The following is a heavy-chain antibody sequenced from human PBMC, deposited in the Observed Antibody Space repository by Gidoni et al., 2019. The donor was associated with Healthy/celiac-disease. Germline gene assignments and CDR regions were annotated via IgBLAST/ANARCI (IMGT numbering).Heavy chain of an antibody. D-gene: IGHD3-3*01. CDR1: GGTFSSYA. V-gene: IGHV1-69*01. J-gene: IGHJ3*02. CDR3: ARVLRFLEWLPPPDAFDI. CDR2: IIPICGTA. Sequence: QVQLVQSGAEVKKPGSSVKVSCKASGGTFSSYALSWVRQAPGQGLEWMGGIIPICGTANYEQKFQGRVTITADESTSTAYMELSSLRSEDTAVYYCARVLRFLEWLPPPDAFDIWGQGTMVTVSS.